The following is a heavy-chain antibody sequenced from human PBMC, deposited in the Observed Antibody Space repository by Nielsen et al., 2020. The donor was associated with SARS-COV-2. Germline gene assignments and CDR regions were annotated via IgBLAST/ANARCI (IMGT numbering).Heavy chain of an antibody. Sequence: GESLKISCAVSGISFSGSGIHWARQASGKGLEWIGRIRRKPNNYATAYGGSVEGRFTISRDDSKSTAYLQMNGLQAEDTAVYYCSMLTTSGWYWGQGTLVTVSS. CDR2: IRRKPNNYAT. J-gene: IGHJ4*02. CDR1: GISFSGSG. V-gene: IGHV3-73*01. D-gene: IGHD6-19*01. CDR3: SMLTTSGWY.